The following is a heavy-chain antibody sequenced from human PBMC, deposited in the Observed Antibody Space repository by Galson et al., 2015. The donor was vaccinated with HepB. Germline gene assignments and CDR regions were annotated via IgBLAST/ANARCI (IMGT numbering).Heavy chain of an antibody. D-gene: IGHD2-2*02. CDR1: GFTFSSYA. J-gene: IGHJ4*02. CDR2: ISGSGGST. Sequence: SLRLSCAASGFTFSSYAMSWVRQAPGKGLEWVSAISGSGGSTYYADSVKGRFTISRDNSKNTLYLQMNSLRAEDTAVYYCATRPAPDQCERIRASCYSHGGYWGQGTLVTVSS. CDR3: ATRPAPDQCERIRASCYSHGGY. V-gene: IGHV3-23*01.